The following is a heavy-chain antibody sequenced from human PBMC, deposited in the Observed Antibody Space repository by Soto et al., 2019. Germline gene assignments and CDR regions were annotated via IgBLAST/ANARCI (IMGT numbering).Heavy chain of an antibody. Sequence: GGVLRLSCAASGFTLSNAWVSWVRQAPGKGLEWVGRIKHKIEGGTTDYAVPVKGRFTISRDDSKNMLYLQMNSLITEDTAVYYCAPNWNLDYWGEGTPVTVSS. D-gene: IGHD2-8*01. CDR1: GFTLSNAW. V-gene: IGHV3-15*01. J-gene: IGHJ4*02. CDR2: IKHKIEGGTT. CDR3: APNWNLDY.